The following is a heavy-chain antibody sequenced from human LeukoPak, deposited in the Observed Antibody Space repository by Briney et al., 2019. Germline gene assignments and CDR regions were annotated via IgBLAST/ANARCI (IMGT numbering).Heavy chain of an antibody. CDR2: ISNSSSYI. D-gene: IGHD4-17*01. V-gene: IGHV3-21*01. CDR3: ARDAAPGDYGDYPLYGMDV. CDR1: GFTFNSYS. J-gene: IGHJ6*02. Sequence: GALRPSRGGSGFTFNSYSMNLGPQAPGKGVELVPSISNSSSYIYYADSVKGRFTISRDNAKNSLHLQTNSLRAEDTAVYYCARDAAPGDYGDYPLYGMDVWGQGTTVTVSS.